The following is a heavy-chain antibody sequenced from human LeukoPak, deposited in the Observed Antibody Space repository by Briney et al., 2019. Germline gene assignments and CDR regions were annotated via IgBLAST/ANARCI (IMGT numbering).Heavy chain of an antibody. V-gene: IGHV4-59*01. J-gene: IGHJ5*02. D-gene: IGHD6-13*01. CDR2: IYYSGST. CDR3: AGAAAGPHWFDP. CDR1: GGSISSYY. Sequence: SETLSLTCTVSGGSISSYYWSWIRQPPGKGLEWIGYIYYSGSTNYNPSLKSRVTISVDTSKNQFSLKLSSVTAADTAVYYCAGAAAGPHWFDPWGQGTLVIASS.